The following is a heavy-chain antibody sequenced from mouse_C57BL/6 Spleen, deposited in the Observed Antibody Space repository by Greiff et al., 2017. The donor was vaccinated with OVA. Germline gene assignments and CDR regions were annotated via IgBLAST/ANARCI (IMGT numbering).Heavy chain of an antibody. CDR2: INPSSGYT. Sequence: VKLMESGAELARPGASVKMSCKASGYTFTSYTMHWVKQRPGQGLEWIGYINPSSGYTKYNQKFKDKATLTADKSSSTAYMQLSSLTSEDSAVYYCARSRGWYFDVWGTGTTVTVSS. J-gene: IGHJ1*03. CDR3: ARSRGWYFDV. CDR1: GYTFTSYT. V-gene: IGHV1-4*01.